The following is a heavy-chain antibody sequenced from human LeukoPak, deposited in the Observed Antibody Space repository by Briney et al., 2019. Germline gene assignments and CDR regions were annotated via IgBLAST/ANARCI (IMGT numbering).Heavy chain of an antibody. CDR2: IKNDGAVK. CDR3: AKDSYGKGDF. V-gene: IGHV3-7*01. Sequence: GGSLTLSCAASGFTFSYHWMTWVRQAPGKGLEWVANIKNDGAVKNYVDSVKGRFTISRGNAKNSLYLQMNSLRAEDTAVYYCAKDSYGKGDFWGQGVLVTVPS. J-gene: IGHJ4*02. D-gene: IGHD2-21*01. CDR1: GFTFSYHW.